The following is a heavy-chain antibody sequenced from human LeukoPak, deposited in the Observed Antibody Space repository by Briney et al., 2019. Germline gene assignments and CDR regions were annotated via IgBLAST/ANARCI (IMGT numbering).Heavy chain of an antibody. Sequence: SETLSLTCTVADDSISRFYWSWIRQPPGKGLEWIGSVYYTGSSEYNPSLKSRVTISVDTSKNEVSLKLSSVTAADTAVYYCARRFWSSSSGFDDWGQGTLVTVSS. V-gene: IGHV4-59*08. J-gene: IGHJ4*02. CDR1: DDSISRFY. CDR2: VYYTGSS. CDR3: ARRFWSSSSGFDD. D-gene: IGHD6-6*01.